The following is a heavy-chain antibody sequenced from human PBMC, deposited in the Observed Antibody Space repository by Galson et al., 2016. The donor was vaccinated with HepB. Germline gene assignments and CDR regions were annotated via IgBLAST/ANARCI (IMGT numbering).Heavy chain of an antibody. CDR3: VKGGDYCLPS. V-gene: IGHV4-4*02. CDR2: IFHDESS. CDR1: GASITDYTW. J-gene: IGHJ5*02. Sequence: SETLSLTCAASGASITDYTWWHWVRQPPEKGLEWIGEIFHDESSNFNPSLKSRVTISVDKSNSHFSLELRSVTAADTAVYYCVKGGDYCLPSWGQGTLVTVSS. D-gene: IGHD2-21*02.